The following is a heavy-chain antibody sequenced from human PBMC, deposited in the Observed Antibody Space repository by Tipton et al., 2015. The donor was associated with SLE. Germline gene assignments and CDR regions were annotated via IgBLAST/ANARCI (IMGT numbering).Heavy chain of an antibody. Sequence: TLSLTCTVPGGSLTSGGYTWNWIRQPPGKRLEWIGHVHSSGSTHYNPSLKSRVTISLDTSKNQFSLKMTSVTAADTAVYYCVTSGYDSFSWFDPWGQGIPVTVSS. V-gene: IGHV4-61*08. J-gene: IGHJ5*01. CDR2: VHSSGST. CDR1: GGSLTSGGYT. D-gene: IGHD5-12*01. CDR3: VTSGYDSFSWFDP.